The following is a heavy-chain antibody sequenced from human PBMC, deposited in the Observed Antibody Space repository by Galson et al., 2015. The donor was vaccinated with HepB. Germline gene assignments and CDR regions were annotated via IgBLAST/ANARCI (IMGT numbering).Heavy chain of an antibody. J-gene: IGHJ6*02. D-gene: IGHD2-21*02. CDR2: MNPNSGNT. CDR3: ARVSQERAYCGGDCYWGLGMDV. CDR1: GYTFTSYD. Sequence: SVTVSCKASGYTFTSYDINWVRQATGQGLEWTGWMNPNSGNTGYAQKFQGRVTMTRNTSISTAYMELSSLRSEDTAVYYCARVSQERAYCGGDCYWGLGMDVWGQGTTVTVSS. V-gene: IGHV1-8*01.